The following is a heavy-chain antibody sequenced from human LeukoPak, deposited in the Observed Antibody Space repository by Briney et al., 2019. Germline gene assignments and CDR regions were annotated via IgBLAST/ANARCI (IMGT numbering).Heavy chain of an antibody. J-gene: IGHJ4*02. CDR2: INSDGSST. V-gene: IGHV3-74*01. D-gene: IGHD3-3*01. CDR3: ARVDFWSGNYD. CDR1: GFTFSSYW. Sequence: GGSLRLSCAASGFTFSSYWVHWVRQAPGKGLVWVSRINSDGSSTSYADSVKGRFTISRDNAKNTLYLQMNSLRAEDTAVYYCARVDFWSGNYDWGQGNLVTVSS.